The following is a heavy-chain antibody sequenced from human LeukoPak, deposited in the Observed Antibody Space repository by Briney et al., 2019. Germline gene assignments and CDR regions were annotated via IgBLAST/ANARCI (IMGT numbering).Heavy chain of an antibody. J-gene: IGHJ4*02. CDR2: IYYSGST. D-gene: IGHD4-17*01. CDR1: GGSISSYY. V-gene: IGHV4-59*12. Sequence: PSETLSLTCTVSGGSISSYYWSWIRQPPGKGLEWIGYIYYSGSTNYNPSLKSRVTISVDTSKNQFSLKMNFVTAADTAVYYCARDQMTTVRGFDFWGQGTLVTVSS. CDR3: ARDQMTTVRGFDF.